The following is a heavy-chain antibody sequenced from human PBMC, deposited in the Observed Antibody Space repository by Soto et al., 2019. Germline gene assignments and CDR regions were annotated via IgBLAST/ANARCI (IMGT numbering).Heavy chain of an antibody. D-gene: IGHD6-13*01. CDR2: IYYSGST. J-gene: IGHJ6*02. V-gene: IGHV4-59*01. CDR3: ARSPSSSSWYDYYYYGMDV. Sequence: SETLSLTCTVSGGSISSYYWSWIRQPPGKGLEWIGYIYYSGSTNYNPSLKSRVTISVDTSKNQFSLKLSSVTAADTAVYYCARSPSSSSWYDYYYYGMDVWGQGTTVTVSS. CDR1: GGSISSYY.